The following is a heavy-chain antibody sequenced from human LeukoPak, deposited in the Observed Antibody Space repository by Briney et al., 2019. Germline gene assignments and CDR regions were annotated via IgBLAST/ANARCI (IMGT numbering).Heavy chain of an antibody. CDR3: ARESGSSGYYYFDY. D-gene: IGHD3-22*01. CDR1: GFTFSSCE. J-gene: IGHJ4*02. Sequence: GGSLRLSCAPSGFTFSSCEMNWVRQAPGKGLGWGSYISSSGSTIYYADSVKGRFTISRDNAKNSLYLQMNSLRAEDTAVYYCARESGSSGYYYFDYWGQGTLVTVSS. CDR2: ISSSGSTI. V-gene: IGHV3-48*03.